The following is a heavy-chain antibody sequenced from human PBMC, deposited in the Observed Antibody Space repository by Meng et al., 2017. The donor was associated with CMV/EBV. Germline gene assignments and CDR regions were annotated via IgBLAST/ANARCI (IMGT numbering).Heavy chain of an antibody. J-gene: IGHJ4*02. Sequence: GESLKISCAASGFTFSSYGMHWVRQAPGKGLEWVAFIRYDGSNKYYADSVKGRFTTTRDNSKNTLYLQMNRLRAEDTAVYYCARDYSFCSITSCYPTQFDYWGQGTLVTVSS. CDR2: IRYDGSNK. D-gene: IGHD2-2*01. CDR3: ARDYSFCSITSCYPTQFDY. CDR1: GFTFSSYG. V-gene: IGHV3-30*02.